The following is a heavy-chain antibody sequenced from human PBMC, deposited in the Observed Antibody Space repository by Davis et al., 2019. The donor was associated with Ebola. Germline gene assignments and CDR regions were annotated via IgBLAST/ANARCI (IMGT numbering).Heavy chain of an antibody. CDR3: ARGPPGYYDSSGYSPWGVND. Sequence: PSETLSLTCTVSGGSISSGGYYWSWIRQHPGKGLEWIGYIYYSGSTYSNPSLKSRVTISVDTSKNQFSLKLSSVTAADTAVYYCARGPPGYYDSSGYSPWGVNDWGQGTLVTVSS. J-gene: IGHJ4*02. CDR2: IYYSGST. CDR1: GGSISSGGYY. D-gene: IGHD3-22*01. V-gene: IGHV4-31*03.